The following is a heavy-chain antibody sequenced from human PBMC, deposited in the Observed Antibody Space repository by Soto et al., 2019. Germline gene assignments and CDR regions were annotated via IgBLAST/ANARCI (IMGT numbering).Heavy chain of an antibody. J-gene: IGHJ4*02. CDR3: AREPYCSGGSCYLYYFDY. D-gene: IGHD2-15*01. CDR2: INSDGSST. CDR1: GCTFSSYW. V-gene: IGHV3-74*01. Sequence: GGSLRLSGAGSGCTFSSYWMHWVRQAPGKGLVWVSRINSDGSSTSYADSVKGRFTISRDNAKNTLYLQMNSLRSDDTAVYYCAREPYCSGGSCYLYYFDYWGQGTLVTVSS.